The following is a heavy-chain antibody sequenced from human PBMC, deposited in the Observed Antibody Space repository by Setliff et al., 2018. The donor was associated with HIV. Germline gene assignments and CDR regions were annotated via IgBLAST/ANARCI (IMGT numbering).Heavy chain of an antibody. Sequence: SETLSLTCTVSGGSISNYYWSWIRQAPGMGLEWIGYVYHGGSTNYNPSLKSRVSISVDTSKNQLSLRLNSVTAADTAVYYCAKDRVEVVVEDEADMTSYYYYMDVWGQGTTVTVSS. D-gene: IGHD2-21*01. CDR3: AKDRVEVVVEDEADMTSYYYYMDV. CDR2: VYHGGST. J-gene: IGHJ6*03. CDR1: GGSISNYY. V-gene: IGHV4-59*01.